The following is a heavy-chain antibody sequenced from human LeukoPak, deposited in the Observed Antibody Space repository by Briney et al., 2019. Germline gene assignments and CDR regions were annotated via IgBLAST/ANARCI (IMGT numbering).Heavy chain of an antibody. Sequence: GGSLRLSCAASGFTFDDYAMHWVRQAPGKGLEWVSGISWNSGSIGYADSVKGRFTISRDNAKNSLYLQMNSLRAEDTALYYCAKDFYSGSTGGFDYWGQGTLVTVSS. CDR1: GFTFDDYA. CDR2: ISWNSGSI. J-gene: IGHJ4*02. V-gene: IGHV3-9*01. CDR3: AKDFYSGSTGGFDY. D-gene: IGHD1-26*01.